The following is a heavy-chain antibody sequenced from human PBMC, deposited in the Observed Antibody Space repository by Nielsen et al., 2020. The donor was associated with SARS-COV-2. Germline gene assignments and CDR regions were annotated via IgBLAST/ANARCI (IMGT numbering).Heavy chain of an antibody. CDR3: ARSSGSAFDI. V-gene: IGHV3-30*04. CDR1: GFTFSSYA. CDR2: ISYDGSNK. D-gene: IGHD6-19*01. J-gene: IGHJ3*02. Sequence: GESLKISCAASGFTFSSYAMHWVRQAQGKGLEWVAVISYDGSNKYYADSVKGRFTISRDNSKNTLYLQMNSLRAEDTAVYYCARSSGSAFDIWGQGTMVTVSS.